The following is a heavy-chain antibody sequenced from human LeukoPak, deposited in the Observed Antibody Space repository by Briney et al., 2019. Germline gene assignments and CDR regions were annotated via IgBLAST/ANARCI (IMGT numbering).Heavy chain of an antibody. Sequence: ASVKVSCKASGYTFTSYGISWVRQAPGQGLEWMGWISAYNGNTNYAQKLQGRVTMTTDTSTSTAYMELRSLRSDDTAVYYCARVPSPLDFWSGYYPGYFDYWGQGTLVTVSS. CDR1: GYTFTSYG. J-gene: IGHJ4*02. CDR2: ISAYNGNT. V-gene: IGHV1-18*01. CDR3: ARVPSPLDFWSGYYPGYFDY. D-gene: IGHD3-3*01.